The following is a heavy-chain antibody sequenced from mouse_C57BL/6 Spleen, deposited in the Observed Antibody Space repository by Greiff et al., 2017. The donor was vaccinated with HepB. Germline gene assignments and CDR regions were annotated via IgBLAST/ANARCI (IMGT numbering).Heavy chain of an antibody. D-gene: IGHD2-5*01. Sequence: VQLQQSGAELMKPGASVKLSCKATGYTFTGYWIEWVKQRPGHGLEWIGEILPGSCSTNYNEKFKGNATFTADTSSNTAYMQLSSLTTEDSAIYYCATSNYRAMDYWGQGTSVTVSS. CDR3: ATSNYRAMDY. J-gene: IGHJ4*01. V-gene: IGHV1-9*01. CDR1: GYTFTGYW. CDR2: ILPGSCST.